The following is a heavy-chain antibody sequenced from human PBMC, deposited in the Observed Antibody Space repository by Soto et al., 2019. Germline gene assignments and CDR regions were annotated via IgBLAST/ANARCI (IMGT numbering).Heavy chain of an antibody. CDR2: IYGNGAGI. Sequence: XGSLRLSCASSVFTFSAYAMTCVRHSPGKGLESVSGIYGNGAGIQYADSVRGRFTISRDNSKNTLYLQMNSLRAEDTAVYYCARPMNGEDAFDIWGQGTMVSVSS. CDR1: VFTFSAYA. D-gene: IGHD2-8*01. J-gene: IGHJ3*02. V-gene: IGHV3-23*01. CDR3: ARPMNGEDAFDI.